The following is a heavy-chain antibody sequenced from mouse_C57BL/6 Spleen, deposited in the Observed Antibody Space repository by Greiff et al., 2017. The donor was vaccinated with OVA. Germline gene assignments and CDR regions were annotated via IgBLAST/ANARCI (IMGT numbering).Heavy chain of an antibody. D-gene: IGHD4-1*01. Sequence: EVKLVESGGGLVKPGGSLKLSCAASGFTFSDYGMHWVRQAPETGLEWVAYISSGSSTIYYADTVKGRFTISRDNAKNTLFLQMTSLRSEDTAMYYCARLTGYFDYWGQGTTLTVSS. CDR3: ARLTGYFDY. J-gene: IGHJ2*01. V-gene: IGHV5-17*01. CDR2: ISSGSSTI. CDR1: GFTFSDYG.